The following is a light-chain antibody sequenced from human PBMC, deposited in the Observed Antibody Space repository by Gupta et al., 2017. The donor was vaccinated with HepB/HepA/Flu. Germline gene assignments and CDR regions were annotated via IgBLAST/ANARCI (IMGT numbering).Light chain of an antibody. J-gene: IGLJ3*02. CDR3: MIWHSSAWV. CDR1: SGLNVGPYR. Sequence: QTVLTQPSSLFASPGPSASLTCTFRSGLNVGPYRIYWYQQRPGSPPQYLLRYKSDSDKQQGSGVPSRFSGFKDASANAGILLISGLQSEDEADYYCMIWHSSAWVFGGGTKLTVL. CDR2: YKSDSDK. V-gene: IGLV5-45*02.